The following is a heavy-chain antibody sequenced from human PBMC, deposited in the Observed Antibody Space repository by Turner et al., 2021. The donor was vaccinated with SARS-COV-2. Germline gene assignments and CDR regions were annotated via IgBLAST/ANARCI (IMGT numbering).Heavy chain of an antibody. CDR3: ARGELWSFSSYDN. CDR1: GYIFINYY. V-gene: IGHV1-46*03. CDR2: INPSGGGT. Sequence: QVQLVQSGAEVKKPGASVKVSCKASGYIFINYYIHWVRQAPGQGLEWVGIINPSGGGTRYAQEFRGRVTMTRDTSTSTVSMELSSLRSEDTAVYYCARGELWSFSSYDNWGQGTLVTVSS. D-gene: IGHD3-10*01. J-gene: IGHJ4*02.